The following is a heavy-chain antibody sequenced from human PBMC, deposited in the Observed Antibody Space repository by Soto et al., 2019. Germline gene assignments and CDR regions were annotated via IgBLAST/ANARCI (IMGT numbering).Heavy chain of an antibody. D-gene: IGHD6-19*01. Sequence: QVQVQESGPGLVKPSETLSLTCAVSGVSVTSDSHHFLWIRQPPGKGLEWIGQTGYTNYNPSLKSRISISVDTSKNQFSLKLSSVTSADTAVYYCGVYKAGSGGNGHCGQGILVTLSS. J-gene: IGHJ4*02. CDR3: GVYKAGSGGNGH. V-gene: IGHV4-61*01. CDR2: QTGYT. CDR1: GVSVTSDSHH.